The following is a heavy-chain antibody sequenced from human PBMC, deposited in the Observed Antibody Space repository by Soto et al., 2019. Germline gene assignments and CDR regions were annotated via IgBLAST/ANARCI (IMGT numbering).Heavy chain of an antibody. CDR2: IYHSGST. CDR3: ARVGSGSYLFDY. CDR1: GGXISSGGYS. V-gene: IGHV4-30-2*01. D-gene: IGHD3-10*01. J-gene: IGHJ4*02. Sequence: SETLSLTCAVSGGXISSGGYSWSWIRQPPGKGLEWIGYIYHSGSTYYNPSLKSRVTISVDRSKNQFSLKLSSVTAADTAVYYCARVGSGSYLFDYWGQGTLVTVSS.